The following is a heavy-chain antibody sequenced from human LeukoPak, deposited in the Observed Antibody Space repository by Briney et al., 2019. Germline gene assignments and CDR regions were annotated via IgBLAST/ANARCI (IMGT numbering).Heavy chain of an antibody. J-gene: IGHJ4*02. CDR2: INPRDSDT. V-gene: IGHV5-51*01. CDR1: GYSFMNYW. CDR3: ARHTYYYDSSGYYVVSGGFDY. D-gene: IGHD3-22*01. Sequence: GESLKISCKGSGYSFMNYWIGWVRQMPGKGLEWMGIINPRDSDTRYSPSFQGQVTISADKSISTAYLQWSSLKASDTAMYYCARHTYYYDSSGYYVVSGGFDYWGQGTLVTVSS.